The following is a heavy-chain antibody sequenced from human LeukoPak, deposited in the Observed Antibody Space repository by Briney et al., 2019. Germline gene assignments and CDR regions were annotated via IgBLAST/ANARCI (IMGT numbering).Heavy chain of an antibody. D-gene: IGHD2-2*01. CDR2: ISGSGDNI. V-gene: IGHV3-23*01. CDR3: ARSDCTYISCYVLDY. CDR1: GFTFNRHA. J-gene: IGHJ4*02. Sequence: GGSLRLSCAASGFTFNRHAMSWVRQAPGKGLEWVSAISGSGDNIYYADSVEGRFSISRDSSKNTLYLQMSVLRAEDTAVYYCARSDCTYISCYVLDYWGQGAQVTVSP.